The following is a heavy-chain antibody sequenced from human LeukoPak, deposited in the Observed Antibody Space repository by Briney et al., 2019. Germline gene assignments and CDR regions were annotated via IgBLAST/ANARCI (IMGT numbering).Heavy chain of an antibody. CDR3: AKVDV. CDR1: GFSISNYW. Sequence: GGSLRLSCAVSGFSISNYWMTWVRQAPGKGLEWVANIKQDGSEKHYVDSVKGRFTISRDNAKNSVFLQMNSLRVEDTAVYYCAKVDVWGQGTTVTVSS. CDR2: IKQDGSEK. J-gene: IGHJ6*02. V-gene: IGHV3-7*01.